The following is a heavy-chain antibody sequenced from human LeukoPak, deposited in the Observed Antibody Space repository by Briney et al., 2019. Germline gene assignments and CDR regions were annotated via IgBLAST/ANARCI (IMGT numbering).Heavy chain of an antibody. CDR2: FTGSGGST. CDR3: ATYCSSTSCYRTRYMDV. CDR1: GFIFSNYA. V-gene: IGHV3-23*01. D-gene: IGHD2-2*01. J-gene: IGHJ6*02. Sequence: GGSLTLSCAASGFIFSNYAMNWVRQAPGKGLEWVSAFTGSGGSTYYADSVKGRFTISRDNSKNTLFLQMNSLRAEDTAVYYCATYCSSTSCYRTRYMDVWGQGATVTVSS.